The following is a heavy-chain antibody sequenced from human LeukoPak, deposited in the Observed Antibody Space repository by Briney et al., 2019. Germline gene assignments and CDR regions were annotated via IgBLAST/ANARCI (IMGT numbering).Heavy chain of an antibody. J-gene: IGHJ6*02. D-gene: IGHD2-15*01. CDR3: ARRYCSGGSCYSHYYYYGMDV. CDR1: GFTFSSYV. CDR2: TSSGSSYI. V-gene: IGHV3-21*01. Sequence: PGRSLRLSCAASGFTFSSYVMNWVRQAPGKGLEWVSSTSSGSSYIYYADSVKGRFTISRDNAKNSLYLQMNSLRAEDTAVYYCARRYCSGGSCYSHYYYYGMDVWGQGTTVTVSS.